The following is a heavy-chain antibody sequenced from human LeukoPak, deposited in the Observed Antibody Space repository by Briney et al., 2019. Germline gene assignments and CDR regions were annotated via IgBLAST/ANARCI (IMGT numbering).Heavy chain of an antibody. D-gene: IGHD1-1*01. CDR1: GYTFTSYD. J-gene: IGHJ4*02. CDR3: ARGSPYNNE. V-gene: IGHV1-8*01. Sequence: GAAVTVSCKASGYTFTSYDINWARQATAQGLEWMGWMNPNSGNTGYAQKIQRRHTMNRNTSITTADKELSSLRAEDTAVYYCARGSPYNNEWGQGTLVTVST. CDR2: MNPNSGNT.